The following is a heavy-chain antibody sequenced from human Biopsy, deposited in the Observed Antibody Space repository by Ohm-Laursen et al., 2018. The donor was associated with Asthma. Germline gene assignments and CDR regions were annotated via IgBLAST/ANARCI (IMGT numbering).Heavy chain of an antibody. CDR3: VHTLVGLKAFDF. D-gene: IGHD1-26*01. Sequence: PTQTLTLTCTFSGFSLSTSGGGVGWIRQPPGKALEWLGNIYWDDDKSYSPSLQSRLTITRDTPKDQVVLTMTNMGPVDTGTYYCVHTLVGLKAFDFWGQGTLVTVSS. J-gene: IGHJ4*02. CDR1: GFSLSTSGGG. CDR2: IYWDDDK. V-gene: IGHV2-5*02.